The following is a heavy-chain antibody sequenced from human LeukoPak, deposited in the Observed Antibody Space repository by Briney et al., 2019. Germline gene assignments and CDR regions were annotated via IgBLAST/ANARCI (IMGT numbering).Heavy chain of an antibody. Sequence: ASVKVSCKASGYTFTSYAMNWVRQAPGQGLEWMGWINTNTGNPTYAQGFTGRFVFSLDTSVSTAYLQISSLKAEDTAVYYCARDTAVAAPLPTYNWFDPWGQGTLVTVSS. CDR2: INTNTGNP. J-gene: IGHJ5*02. CDR1: GYTFTSYA. CDR3: ARDTAVAAPLPTYNWFDP. V-gene: IGHV7-4-1*02. D-gene: IGHD6-19*01.